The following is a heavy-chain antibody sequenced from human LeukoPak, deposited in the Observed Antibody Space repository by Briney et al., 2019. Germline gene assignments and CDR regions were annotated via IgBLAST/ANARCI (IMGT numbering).Heavy chain of an antibody. V-gene: IGHV1-18*01. CDR1: GYTFTSYG. D-gene: IGHD3-9*01. CDR2: ISAYNGNT. CDR3: ARTPGLIRYFDWFDLDWFDP. J-gene: IGHJ5*02. Sequence: ASVKVSCKASGYTFTSYGISWVRQAPRQGLEWMGWISAYNGNTNYAQKLQGRVTMTTDTSTSTAYMELRSLRSDDTAVYYCARTPGLIRYFDWFDLDWFDPWGQGTLVTVSS.